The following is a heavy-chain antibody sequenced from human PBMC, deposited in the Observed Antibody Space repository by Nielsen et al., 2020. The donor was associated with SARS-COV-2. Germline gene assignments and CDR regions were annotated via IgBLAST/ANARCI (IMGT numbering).Heavy chain of an antibody. V-gene: IGHV3-74*01. D-gene: IGHD3-22*01. CDR3: ASGDYYDSSGC. CDR1: GFTFSSYW. Sequence: GGSLRLSCAASGFTFSSYWMHWVRQAPGKGLVWVSRINSDGSSTSYADSVKGRFTISRDNAKNTLYLQMNSLRAEDTAVYYCASGDYYDSSGCWGQGTLVTVSS. CDR2: INSDGSST. J-gene: IGHJ4*02.